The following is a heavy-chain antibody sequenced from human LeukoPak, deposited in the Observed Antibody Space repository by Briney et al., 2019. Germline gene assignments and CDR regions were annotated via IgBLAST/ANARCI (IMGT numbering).Heavy chain of an antibody. CDR3: ARSGLYSPFDY. J-gene: IGHJ4*02. Sequence: SETLSLTCTVSGGSISSYYWSWIRQPPGKGLEWIGYIYYSGSTNYNPSLKSRVTISVDTSKNQFSLKLSSVTAADTAVYYCARSGLYSPFDYWGQGTLVNVSS. D-gene: IGHD4-11*01. CDR2: IYYSGST. V-gene: IGHV4-59*01. CDR1: GGSISSYY.